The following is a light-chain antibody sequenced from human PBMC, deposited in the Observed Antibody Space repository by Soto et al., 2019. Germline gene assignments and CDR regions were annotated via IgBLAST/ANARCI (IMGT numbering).Light chain of an antibody. CDR3: QSFDNRLSASYV. CDR2: DNT. CDR1: XSNIGGGYD. V-gene: IGLV1-40*01. J-gene: IGLJ1*01. Sequence: QSVLTQPPSVSGAPGQRVTISCTGSXSNIGGGYDVYWYQHLPGRAPKLLIYDNTNRPSGVPDRFSASKSGTSASLAITGLQTEDEADYYCQSFDNRLSASYVFGSGTKVTVL.